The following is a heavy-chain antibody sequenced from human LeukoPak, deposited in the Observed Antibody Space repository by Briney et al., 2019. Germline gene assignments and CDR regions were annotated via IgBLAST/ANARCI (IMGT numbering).Heavy chain of an antibody. Sequence: GGSLRLSCAASGFTFSNYRMNWVRQAPGKGLEWVSSITSSSSYIYYADSVKGRFTISRDNAKNSLYLQMNSLRAEDTAVYYCAREGYYYYYYYMDVWGKGTTVTVSS. CDR2: ITSSSSYI. CDR1: GFTFSNYR. V-gene: IGHV3-21*01. CDR3: AREGYYYYYYYMDV. J-gene: IGHJ6*03.